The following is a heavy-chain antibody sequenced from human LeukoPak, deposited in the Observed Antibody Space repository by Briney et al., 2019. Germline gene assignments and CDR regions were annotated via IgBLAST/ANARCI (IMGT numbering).Heavy chain of an antibody. CDR2: IIPILGIA. J-gene: IGHJ6*02. CDR1: GGTFSSYA. V-gene: IGHV1-69*04. D-gene: IGHD1-20*01. Sequence: ASVKVSCKASGGTFSSYAISWVRQAPGQGLGWMGRIIPILGIANYAQKFQGRVTITADKSTSTAYMELSSLRSEDTAVYYCARPYNWNDVAGYYYGMDVWGQGTTVTVSS. CDR3: ARPYNWNDVAGYYYGMDV.